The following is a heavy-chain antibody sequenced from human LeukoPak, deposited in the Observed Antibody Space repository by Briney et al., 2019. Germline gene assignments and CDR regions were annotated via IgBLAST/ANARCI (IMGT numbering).Heavy chain of an antibody. CDR2: ISAYSGNT. D-gene: IGHD3-10*01. CDR1: GYTFANYG. V-gene: IGHV1-18*01. CDR3: AGDIWQRHGSGSPLDY. Sequence: ASVKVSCKASGYTFANYGINWVRQAPGQGLEWMGWISAYSGNTAYVQNLQDRVTMTTDTSTDTAYMELRSLRSDDTAVYYCAGDIWQRHGSGSPLDYWGQGTLVTVSS. J-gene: IGHJ4*02.